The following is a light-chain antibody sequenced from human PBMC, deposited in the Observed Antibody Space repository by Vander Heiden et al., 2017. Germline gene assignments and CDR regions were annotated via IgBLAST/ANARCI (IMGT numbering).Light chain of an antibody. Sequence: IQLTHSPSSLSASVGDRVTITCRASQGISSGLAWYKQKPGKAPDLLIYDASSLESGVPSRFSGSGSGTDFTLTISSLQPEDFATYFCQQFDNYPWTFGQGTKVESK. J-gene: IGKJ1*01. CDR3: QQFDNYPWT. V-gene: IGKV1D-13*01. CDR1: QGISSG. CDR2: DAS.